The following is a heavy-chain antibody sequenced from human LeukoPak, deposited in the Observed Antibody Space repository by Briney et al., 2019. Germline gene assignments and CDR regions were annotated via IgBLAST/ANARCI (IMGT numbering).Heavy chain of an antibody. J-gene: IGHJ4*02. V-gene: IGHV4-59*01. CDR1: GGSIRYYY. CDR3: ARKGGLFDY. D-gene: IGHD2-15*01. CDR2: IYYNGST. Sequence: SETLSLTCTVSGGSIRYYYWSWIRQSPGKGLEWIGYIYYNGSTNYNPSLKSRVTISVDMSKNQFSLKMGSVTAADTAVYYCARKGGLFDYWGQGRLVTVSS.